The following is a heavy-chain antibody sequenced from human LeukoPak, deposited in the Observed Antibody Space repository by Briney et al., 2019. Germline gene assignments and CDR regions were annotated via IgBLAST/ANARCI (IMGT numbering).Heavy chain of an antibody. J-gene: IGHJ4*02. V-gene: IGHV4-59*01. CDR1: GGSIRYYY. CDR3: ARKGGLFDY. D-gene: IGHD2-15*01. CDR2: IYYNGST. Sequence: SETLSLTCTVSGGSIRYYYWSWIRQSPGKGLEWIGYIYYNGSTNYNPSLKSRVTISVDMSKNQFSLKMGSVTAADTAVYYCARKGGLFDYWGQGRLVTVSS.